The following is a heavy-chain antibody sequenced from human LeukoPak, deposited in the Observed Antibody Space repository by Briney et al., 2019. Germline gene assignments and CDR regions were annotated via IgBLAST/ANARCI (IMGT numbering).Heavy chain of an antibody. J-gene: IGHJ4*02. CDR3: ARTPWIQLWLLRVEMYFDY. CDR1: GGSISSSSYY. CDR2: IYYSGIT. D-gene: IGHD5-18*01. V-gene: IGHV4-39*01. Sequence: SETLSLTCTVSGGSISSSSYYWGWIRQPPGKGLEWIGSIYYSGITYYNPSLKSRVTISVDTSKNQFSLKLKSVTAADTAVYYCARTPWIQLWLLRVEMYFDYWGQGTLVTVSS.